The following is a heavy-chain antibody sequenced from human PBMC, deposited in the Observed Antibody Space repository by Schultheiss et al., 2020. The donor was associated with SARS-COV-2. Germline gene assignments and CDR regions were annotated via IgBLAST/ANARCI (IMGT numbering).Heavy chain of an antibody. CDR1: GGTFTTYS. V-gene: IGHV1-69*13. D-gene: IGHD3-22*01. CDR2: IIPILGTA. J-gene: IGHJ6*02. CDR3: ARGLKYYYDSSGQYGMDV. Sequence: SVKVSCKASGGTFTTYSINWVRQAPGQGLEWMGGIIPILGTANYAQKFQGRVTITADESTSTAYMELSSLRSEDTAVYYCARGLKYYYDSSGQYGMDVWGQGTTVTVSS.